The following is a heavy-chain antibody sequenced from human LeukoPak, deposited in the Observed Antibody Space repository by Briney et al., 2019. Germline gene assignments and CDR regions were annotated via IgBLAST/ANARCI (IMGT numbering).Heavy chain of an antibody. CDR3: ARATEETRSTYYYDSSGQYYFDY. V-gene: IGHV4-34*01. CDR2: INHSGST. D-gene: IGHD3-22*01. J-gene: IGHJ4*02. CDR1: GGSFSGYY. Sequence: KTSETLSLTCAVYGGSFSGYYWSWIRQPPGKGLEWIGEINHSGSTNYNPSLKSRVTISVDTSKNQFSLKLSSVTAADTAVYYCARATEETRSTYYYDSSGQYYFDYWGQGTLVTVSS.